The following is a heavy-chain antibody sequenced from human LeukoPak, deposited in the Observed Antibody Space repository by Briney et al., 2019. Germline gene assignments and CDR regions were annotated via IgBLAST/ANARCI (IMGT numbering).Heavy chain of an antibody. D-gene: IGHD4-23*01. CDR3: ARLSNYGGHSGDGY. CDR1: GGSISSSNYS. Sequence: PSETLSLTCTVSGGSISSSNYSWGWIRQPPGKGLEWIGSIFYSGTTHYNPSLKSRVTISVDTSKNQFSLKLSSVTAADTAVYYCARLSNYGGHSGDGYWGQGTLVTVSS. CDR2: IFYSGTT. J-gene: IGHJ4*02. V-gene: IGHV4-39*01.